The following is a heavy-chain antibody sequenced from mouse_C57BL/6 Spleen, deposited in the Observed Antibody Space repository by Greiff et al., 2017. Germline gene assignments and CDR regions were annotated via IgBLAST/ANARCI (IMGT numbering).Heavy chain of an antibody. CDR3: ARKVVAFDF. CDR1: GYTFTNYW. J-gene: IGHJ2*01. V-gene: IGHV1-63*01. D-gene: IGHD1-1*01. CDR2: IYPGGGYT. Sequence: VQLQQSGAELVRPGTSVKMSCKASGYTFTNYWIGWAKQRPGHGLEWIGDIYPGGGYTNYNEKFKGKATLTADKSSSTAYMELRSLTSEDSAVYFCARKVVAFDFWGQGTTLTVSS.